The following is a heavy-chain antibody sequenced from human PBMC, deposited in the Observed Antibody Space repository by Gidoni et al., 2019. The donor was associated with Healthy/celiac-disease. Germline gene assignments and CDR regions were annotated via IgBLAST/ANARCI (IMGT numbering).Heavy chain of an antibody. D-gene: IGHD3-10*01. CDR1: GFTVSSNY. J-gene: IGHJ4*02. Sequence: EVQLVESGGGLVQPGGSLRLSCAASGFTVSSNYMSWVRQAPGKGLEVVSVIYSGGSTYYADSVKGRFTISRDNSKNTLYLQMNSLRAEDTAVYYCAGITMVRGVMIDYWGQGTLVTVSS. CDR2: IYSGGST. CDR3: AGITMVRGVMIDY. V-gene: IGHV3-66*02.